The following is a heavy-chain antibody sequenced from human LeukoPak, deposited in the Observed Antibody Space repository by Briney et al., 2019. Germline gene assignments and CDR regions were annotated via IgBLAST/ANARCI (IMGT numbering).Heavy chain of an antibody. V-gene: IGHV3-30-3*01. J-gene: IGHJ4*02. CDR1: GFTFSGYA. CDR3: ARGPFDY. Sequence: PGVSLRLSCAASGFTFSGYAMHWVRQAPGKGLEWVAVISFDGNYKYYSDSVKGRFTISRDSSKNTLYLQMNSLRAEDTAVYYCARGPFDYWGQGTLVTVSS. CDR2: ISFDGNYK.